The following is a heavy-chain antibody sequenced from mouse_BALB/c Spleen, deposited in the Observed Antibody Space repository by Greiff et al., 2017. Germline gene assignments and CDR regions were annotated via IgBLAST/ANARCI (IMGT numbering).Heavy chain of an antibody. V-gene: IGHV3-2*02. CDR2: ISYSGST. J-gene: IGHJ1*01. CDR1: GYSITSDYA. D-gene: IGHD1-1*01. Sequence: EVQLVESGPGLVKPSQSLSLTCTVTGYSITSDYAWNWIRQFPGNKLEWMGYISYSGSTSYNPSLKSRISITRDTSKNQFFLQLNSVTTEDTATYYCALNYYGSSHWYFDVWGAGTTVTVSS. CDR3: ALNYYGSSHWYFDV.